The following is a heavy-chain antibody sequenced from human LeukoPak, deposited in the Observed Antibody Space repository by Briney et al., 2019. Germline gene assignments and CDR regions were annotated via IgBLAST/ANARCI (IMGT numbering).Heavy chain of an antibody. CDR2: IYYSGST. V-gene: IGHV4-39*07. J-gene: IGHJ4*02. Sequence: SETLSLTCTVSGGSISSSSYYWGWIRQPPGKGLEWIGSIYYSGSTYYNPSLKSRVTISVDTSKNQFSLKLSSVTAADTAVYYCARGVYGSGSYYFDYWGQGTLVTVSS. D-gene: IGHD3-10*01. CDR1: GGSISSSSYY. CDR3: ARGVYGSGSYYFDY.